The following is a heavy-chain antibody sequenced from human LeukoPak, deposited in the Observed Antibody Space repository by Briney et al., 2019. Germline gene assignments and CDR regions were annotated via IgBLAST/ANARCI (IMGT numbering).Heavy chain of an antibody. J-gene: IGHJ6*03. CDR3: ARPSLSFGDVSYYMDV. V-gene: IGHV4-4*09. CDR2: IYSTESS. Sequence: SETLSLTCTVSGGSISSYYWSWVRQPPGKGLEWMGNIYSTESSKYNPSLQRRGSMLVDKSKKKFSLKLSSVTAADTAVYYCARPSLSFGDVSYYMDVWGKGTTVTVSS. CDR1: GGSISSYY. D-gene: IGHD3-10*01.